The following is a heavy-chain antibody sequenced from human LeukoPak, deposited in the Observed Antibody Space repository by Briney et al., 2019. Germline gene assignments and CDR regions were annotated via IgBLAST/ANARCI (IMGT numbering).Heavy chain of an antibody. J-gene: IGHJ4*02. CDR1: GSAISSGYY. Sequence: SETLSLTCTVSGSAISSGYYWGWIPQPPGKGLQWIGNIYHSGTTYYNPSLKSRLTISVDTSKNQFSLKLTSVTAADTAVYYCARIRSSSWSHFDYWGQGTLVTVSS. CDR2: IYHSGTT. D-gene: IGHD6-13*01. CDR3: ARIRSSSWSHFDY. V-gene: IGHV4-38-2*02.